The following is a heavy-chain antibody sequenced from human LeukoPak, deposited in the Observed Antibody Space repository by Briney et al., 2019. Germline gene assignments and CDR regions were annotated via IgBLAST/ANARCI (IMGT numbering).Heavy chain of an antibody. CDR3: AKTPPQWLLDHFDY. CDR1: GFTFTDYG. J-gene: IGHJ4*02. Sequence: GGSLRLSCAASGFTFTDYGTHWVRQAPGKGLEWVAFIRYDETVKYYTDSVKGRFTISRDNSKNTLFLQMDSLRPEDTAVYYCAKTPPQWLLDHFDYWGQGTLVTVSS. D-gene: IGHD6-19*01. CDR2: IRYDETVK. V-gene: IGHV3-30*02.